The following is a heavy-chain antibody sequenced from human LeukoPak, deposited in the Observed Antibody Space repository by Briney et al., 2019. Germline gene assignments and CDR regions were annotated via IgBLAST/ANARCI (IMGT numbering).Heavy chain of an antibody. CDR1: GFTFSSYD. CDR3: ARRATGDFKYGMDV. V-gene: IGHV3-33*01. Sequence: PGRSLRLSCAASGFTFSSYDMHWVCQARGKGLEWVAVIWYDGSNKYYADSVKGRFTISRDNSKNTLYLQMNSLRAEDTAVYYCARRATGDFKYGMDVWGQGTTVTVSS. J-gene: IGHJ6*02. CDR2: IWYDGSNK. D-gene: IGHD7-27*01.